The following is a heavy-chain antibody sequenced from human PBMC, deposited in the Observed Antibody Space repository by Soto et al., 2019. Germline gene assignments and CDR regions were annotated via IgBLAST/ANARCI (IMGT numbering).Heavy chain of an antibody. J-gene: IGHJ5*02. Sequence: QVQLVESGGGLVKPGGSLRLSCAASGILFSDYMSWVRQAPGKGLEWLSYISGSGRTIYSADSVKGRFTISRDNATNSLYLQMNNVRTEDTAVYYCARLPFPWGWFDPWGQGTLVTVSS. CDR3: ARLPFPWGWFDP. CDR2: ISGSGRTI. D-gene: IGHD3-16*01. CDR1: GILFSDY. V-gene: IGHV3-11*01.